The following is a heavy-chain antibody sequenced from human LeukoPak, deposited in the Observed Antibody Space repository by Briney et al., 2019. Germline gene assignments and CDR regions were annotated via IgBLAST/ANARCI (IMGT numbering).Heavy chain of an antibody. D-gene: IGHD5-18*01. CDR3: ARVDTAMVHFDY. J-gene: IGHJ4*02. Sequence: PLETLSLTCTVSGGSISSYYWSWLRQPPGKGLEWIGYIYYSGSTNYNPSLKSRVTISVDTSKSQFSLELSSVTAADTAVYYCARVDTAMVHFDYWGQGTLVTVSS. CDR1: GGSISSYY. V-gene: IGHV4-59*01. CDR2: IYYSGST.